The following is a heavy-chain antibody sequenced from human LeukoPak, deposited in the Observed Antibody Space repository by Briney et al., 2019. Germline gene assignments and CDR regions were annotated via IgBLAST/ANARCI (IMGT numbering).Heavy chain of an antibody. CDR3: ARDSGMVRGTVDY. CDR2: INPSGGST. J-gene: IGHJ4*02. Sequence: GASVKVSCKASGYTFTGYYMYWVRRAPGQGLEWMGIINPSGGSTSYAQKFQGRVTMTRDTSTSTVYMELSSLRSEDTAVYYCARDSGMVRGTVDYWGQGTLVTVSS. D-gene: IGHD3-10*01. V-gene: IGHV1-46*01. CDR1: GYTFTGYY.